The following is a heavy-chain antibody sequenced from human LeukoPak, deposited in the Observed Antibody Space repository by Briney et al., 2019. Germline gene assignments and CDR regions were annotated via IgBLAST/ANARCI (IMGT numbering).Heavy chain of an antibody. V-gene: IGHV3-49*04. D-gene: IGHD5-18*01. CDR3: ARGPIQLWIHNAMDV. J-gene: IGHJ6*02. CDR1: GFTFGDHA. Sequence: PGRSLRLSCRGYGFTFGDHAMSWVRQAPGKGLEWVGFIRSKAYRGTTEYAASVKGRFTISRDDSTSIAYLQMSSLRIEDTAVYYCARGPIQLWIHNAMDVWGQGTTVTVSS. CDR2: IRSKAYRGTT.